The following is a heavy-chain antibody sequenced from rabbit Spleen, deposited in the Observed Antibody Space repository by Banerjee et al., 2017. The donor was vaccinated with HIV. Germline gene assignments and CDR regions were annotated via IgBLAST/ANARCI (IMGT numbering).Heavy chain of an antibody. CDR1: GVSFTSNYY. Sequence: QSLEESGGDLVKPGASLTLTGTASGVSFTSNYYMCWVRQAPGKGLEWIACIDTGSSGFTYFASWAKGRFTISKTSSTTVTLQVTSLTAADTATYFCARDSGTSFSSYGMDLWGPGTLVTVS. J-gene: IGHJ6*01. D-gene: IGHD8-1*01. V-gene: IGHV1S40*01. CDR2: IDTGSSGFT. CDR3: ARDSGTSFSSYGMDL.